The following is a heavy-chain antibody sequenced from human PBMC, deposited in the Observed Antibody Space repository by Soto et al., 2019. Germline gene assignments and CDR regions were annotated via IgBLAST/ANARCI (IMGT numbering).Heavy chain of an antibody. CDR1: GFTFTNYA. CDR3: AKLHYYDNSGNWVANQDFAY. D-gene: IGHD3-22*01. CDR2: ISGGGTGT. Sequence: EVQLLQSGGGSVQPGGSLRLSCAASGFTFTNYALHWVRQAPGKGLEWVASISGGGTGTYSADAVKGRFTISSDKSRNTVYLQMSSVKAEDTPVYYFAKLHYYDNSGNWVANQDFAYWGQGNLVTVSS. J-gene: IGHJ4*02. V-gene: IGHV3-23*01.